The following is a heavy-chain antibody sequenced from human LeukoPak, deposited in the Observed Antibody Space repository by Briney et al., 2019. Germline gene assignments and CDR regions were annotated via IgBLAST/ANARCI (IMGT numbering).Heavy chain of an antibody. Sequence: SETLSLTCSVSDGSINSYYWNWIRRPAGKGLEWIGYIYYNGNTNYSPSLKSRVTMSVDTSKNLFSLKVSSVTAADTAVYYWARGRSNYYGMDVWGQGTTVTVSS. CDR1: DGSINSYY. D-gene: IGHD1-26*01. V-gene: IGHV4-59*01. CDR3: ARGRSNYYGMDV. CDR2: IYYNGNT. J-gene: IGHJ6*02.